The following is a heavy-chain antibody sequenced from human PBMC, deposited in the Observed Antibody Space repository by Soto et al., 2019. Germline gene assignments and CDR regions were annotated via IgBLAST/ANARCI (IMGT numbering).Heavy chain of an antibody. Sequence: QVQLVESGGGVVQPGTSLKLSCVRSGFTFRSYVIHWLRQAPGKGLEWVALTSYDGSGKYYGDSVRGRFTISRDNSRNTVDLQMDSLRLEDTALYYCARWGTTGGLDVWGQGTLVSVSS. CDR3: ARWGTTGGLDV. CDR1: GFTFRSYV. D-gene: IGHD3-16*01. CDR2: TSYDGSGK. J-gene: IGHJ1*01. V-gene: IGHV3-30*19.